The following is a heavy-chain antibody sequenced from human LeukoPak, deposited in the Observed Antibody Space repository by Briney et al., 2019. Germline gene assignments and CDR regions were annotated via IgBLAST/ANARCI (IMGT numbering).Heavy chain of an antibody. V-gene: IGHV4-4*02. D-gene: IGHD6-19*01. CDR2: IYHSGST. Sequence: RASETLSLTCAVSGGSISSSNWWSWVRQPPGKGLEWIGEIYHSGSTNYNPSLKSRATISVDKSKNQFSLKLSSVTAADTAVYYCARGIAVAGNYFDYWGQGTLVTVSS. J-gene: IGHJ4*02. CDR3: ARGIAVAGNYFDY. CDR1: GGSISSSNW.